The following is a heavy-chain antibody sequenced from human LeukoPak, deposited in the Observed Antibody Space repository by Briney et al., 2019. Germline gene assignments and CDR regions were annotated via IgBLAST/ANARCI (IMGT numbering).Heavy chain of an antibody. Sequence: ASVKVSFKVSGYTLTELSMHWVRQAPGKGLEWMGGFDPEDGETIYAQKFQGRVTMTEDTSTDTAYMELSSLRSEDTAVYYCATPTMIGYYFDYWGQGTLVTVSS. D-gene: IGHD3-22*01. CDR1: GYTLTELS. J-gene: IGHJ4*02. CDR2: FDPEDGET. CDR3: ATPTMIGYYFDY. V-gene: IGHV1-24*01.